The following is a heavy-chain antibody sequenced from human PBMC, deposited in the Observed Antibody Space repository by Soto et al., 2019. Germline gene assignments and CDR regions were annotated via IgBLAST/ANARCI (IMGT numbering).Heavy chain of an antibody. Sequence: EVQLLESGGGLVQPGGSLRLSCAASGFTFRSYTMTWVRQAPGKGLEWVSVITGTGDRTFYADSVKGRFTISRDNSNNTLYLQMISLRAEDTAVYYCGKEDGYGDYFLDCWGQGTRVTVSP. V-gene: IGHV3-23*01. J-gene: IGHJ4*02. CDR1: GFTFRSYT. CDR2: ITGTGDRT. D-gene: IGHD4-17*01. CDR3: GKEDGYGDYFLDC.